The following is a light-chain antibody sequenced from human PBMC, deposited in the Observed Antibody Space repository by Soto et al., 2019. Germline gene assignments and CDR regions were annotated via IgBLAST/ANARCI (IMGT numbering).Light chain of an antibody. Sequence: QLVPTQSSSASASLGSSVKLTCTLSSGHSSYIIAWHQQQPGKAPRYLMKLEGSGSYNKGSGVPDRFSGSSSGADRYLTISNLQFEDEADYYCETWDSNIHWVFGGGTKLTVL. V-gene: IGLV4-60*02. CDR3: ETWDSNIHWV. CDR1: SGHSSYI. CDR2: LEGSGSY. J-gene: IGLJ3*02.